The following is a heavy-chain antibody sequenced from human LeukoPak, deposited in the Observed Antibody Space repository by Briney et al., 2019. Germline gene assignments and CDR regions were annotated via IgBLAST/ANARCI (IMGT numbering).Heavy chain of an antibody. CDR1: GFTFDDYA. D-gene: IGHD3-22*01. J-gene: IGHJ3*02. CDR2: ISWNSGSI. CDR3: AKDISFYDSSGFDAFDI. V-gene: IGHV3-9*01. Sequence: GGSLRLSCAASGFTFDDYAMHWVRQAPGKGLEWVSGISWNSGSIGYADSVKGRFTISRDNAKNSLYLQTNSLRAEDTALYYCAKDISFYDSSGFDAFDIWGQGTMVTVSS.